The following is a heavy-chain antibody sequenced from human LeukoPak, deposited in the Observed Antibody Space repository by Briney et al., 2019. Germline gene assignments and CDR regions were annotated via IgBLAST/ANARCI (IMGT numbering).Heavy chain of an antibody. CDR2: ISAYNGNT. Sequence: ASVKVSCKASGYTFTNYAISWVRQAPGQGLESMGWISAYNGNTNYAQKLQGRGTMTTDTSTSTAYMELRSLRADDTAVYYCARGSAGEEASNYGMDVWGQGTTVTVSS. D-gene: IGHD6-6*01. CDR1: GYTFTNYA. V-gene: IGHV1-18*01. J-gene: IGHJ6*02. CDR3: ARGSAGEEASNYGMDV.